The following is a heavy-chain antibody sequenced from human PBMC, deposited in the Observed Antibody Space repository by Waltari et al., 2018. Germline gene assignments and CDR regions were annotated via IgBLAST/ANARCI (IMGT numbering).Heavy chain of an antibody. CDR2: IWYDGSNK. CDR3: ARDHDYGDSHFDY. V-gene: IGHV3-33*01. CDR1: GFTFSSYG. Sequence: QVQLVESGGGVVQPGRSLRLSCAASGFTFSSYGMHWVRQAPGKGLEWVAVIWYDGSNKYYADSVKGRFTISRDNSKNTLYLQMNSLRAEDTAVYYCARDHDYGDSHFDYWGQGTLVIVSS. J-gene: IGHJ4*02. D-gene: IGHD4-17*01.